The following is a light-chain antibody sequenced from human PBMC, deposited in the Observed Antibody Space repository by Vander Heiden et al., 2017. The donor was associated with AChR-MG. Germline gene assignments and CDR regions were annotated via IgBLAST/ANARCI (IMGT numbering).Light chain of an antibody. J-gene: IGKJ2*01. V-gene: IGKV1-NL1*01. Sequence: DIQMTQSPSSLSLSVGDRVTITCRASQGVYNSLAWYQQRPGKAPKLLLYGASRLESGVPSRFSGSGSGTDYTLAISSLQPEDFATYYCQQYYTTPQTFGQGTKLEIK. CDR2: GAS. CDR1: QGVYNS. CDR3: QQYYTTPQT.